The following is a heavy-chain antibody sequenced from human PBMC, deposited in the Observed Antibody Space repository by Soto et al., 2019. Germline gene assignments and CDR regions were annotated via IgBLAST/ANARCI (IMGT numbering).Heavy chain of an antibody. CDR3: ASPWGSSDY. V-gene: IGHV3-48*03. CDR2: ISSDGDTI. CDR1: GITFSTYE. J-gene: IGHJ4*02. Sequence: EVRLVESGGGLVQPGGSLRLSCAASGITFSTYEMNWVRQVPGKGLEWISFISSDGDTIYYAVSVKGRFTISRDNAKNSLYLQMNSLRAEDSAVYYCASPWGSSDYWGQGTLVTVSS. D-gene: IGHD7-27*01.